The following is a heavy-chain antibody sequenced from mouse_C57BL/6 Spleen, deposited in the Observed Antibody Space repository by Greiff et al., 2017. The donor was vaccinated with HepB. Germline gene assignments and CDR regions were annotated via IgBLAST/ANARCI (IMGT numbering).Heavy chain of an antibody. J-gene: IGHJ3*01. Sequence: EVQLQQSGPGLVKPSQSLSLTCSVTGYSITSGYYWNWIRQFPGNKLEWMGYISYDGSNNYNPSLKNRISITRDTSKNQFFLKLNSVTTEDTATYYCARDDDYDDAFAYWGQGTLVTVSA. CDR1: GYSITSGYY. D-gene: IGHD2-4*01. CDR3: ARDDDYDDAFAY. CDR2: ISYDGSN. V-gene: IGHV3-6*01.